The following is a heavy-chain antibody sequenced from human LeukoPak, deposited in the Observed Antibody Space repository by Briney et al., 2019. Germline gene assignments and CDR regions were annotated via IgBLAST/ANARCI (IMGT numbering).Heavy chain of an antibody. CDR1: GFTSSSYW. V-gene: IGHV3-7*03. J-gene: IGHJ6*03. CDR3: ARGAPYCSSTSCPYYYYYMDV. D-gene: IGHD2-2*01. Sequence: GGSLRLSSAASGFTSSSYWMSWVRQAPGKGLEWVANIKQDGSEKYYVDSVKGRFTISRDNAKNSLYLQMNSLRAEDTAVYYCARGAPYCSSTSCPYYYYYMDVWGKGTTVTVSS. CDR2: IKQDGSEK.